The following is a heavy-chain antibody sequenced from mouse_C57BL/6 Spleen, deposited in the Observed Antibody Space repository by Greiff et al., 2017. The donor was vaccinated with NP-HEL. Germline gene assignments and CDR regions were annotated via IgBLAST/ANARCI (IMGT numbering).Heavy chain of an antibody. J-gene: IGHJ4*01. CDR1: GYTFTSYW. Sequence: QVQLQQPGTELVKPGASAKLSCKASGYTFTSYWMHWVKQRPGQGLEWIGNINPSNGGTNYNEKFKSKATLTVDKSSSTAYMQLSSLTSEDSAVYYCARWLPYYYAMDYWGQGTSVTVSS. V-gene: IGHV1-53*01. D-gene: IGHD2-2*01. CDR2: INPSNGGT. CDR3: ARWLPYYYAMDY.